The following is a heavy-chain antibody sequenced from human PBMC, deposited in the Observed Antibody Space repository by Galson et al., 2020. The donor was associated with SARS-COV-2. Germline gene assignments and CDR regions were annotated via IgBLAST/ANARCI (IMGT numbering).Heavy chain of an antibody. CDR3: ARDVVTVIQGPGGCFGP. CDR2: ISFTGIT. Sequence: SETLSLTCTASGDSISSGLYSWDWIRQTPGKGLEWIGSISFTGITHYNPSLESRATLSIDTSKSQFSLSLTSVTAADTAVYYCARDVVTVIQGPGGCFGPWGQGIPVTVSS. V-gene: IGHV4-39*07. D-gene: IGHD5-18*01. CDR1: GDSISSGLYS. J-gene: IGHJ5*02.